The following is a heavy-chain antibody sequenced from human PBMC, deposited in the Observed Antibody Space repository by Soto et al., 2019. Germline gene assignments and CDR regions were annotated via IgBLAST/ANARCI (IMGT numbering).Heavy chain of an antibody. CDR3: ARVERGTATTVVDALDI. Sequence: QVQLQQWGAGLLKPSETLSLTCAVYGGSVSSGSYYWSWIRQPPGKGLEWIGEMSHSGGTHFNPSLKSRVTISVDTSKNQFSLKMSFVTAADTALYYCARVERGTATTVVDALDIWGPGTMVTVSS. CDR1: GGSVSSGSYY. CDR2: MSHSGGT. J-gene: IGHJ3*02. V-gene: IGHV4-34*01. D-gene: IGHD1-1*01.